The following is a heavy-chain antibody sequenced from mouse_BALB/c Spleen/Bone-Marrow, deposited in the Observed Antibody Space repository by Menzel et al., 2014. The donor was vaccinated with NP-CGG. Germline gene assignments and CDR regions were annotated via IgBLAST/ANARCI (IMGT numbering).Heavy chain of an antibody. CDR1: GFNIKDTY. Sequence: EVKLEESGAELVKPGASVKLSCTASGFNIKDTYMHWVKQRPEQGLEWIGRVDPANGNTKYDPKFQGKATITADTSSNTAYLQLSSLTSEDTAVYYCARYELGTYFDYWGQGTTLTVSS. V-gene: IGHV14-3*02. D-gene: IGHD3-3*01. CDR3: ARYELGTYFDY. CDR2: VDPANGNT. J-gene: IGHJ2*01.